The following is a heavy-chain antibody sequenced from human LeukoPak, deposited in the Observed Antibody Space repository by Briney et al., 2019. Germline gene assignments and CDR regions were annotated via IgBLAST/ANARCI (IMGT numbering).Heavy chain of an antibody. Sequence: PSETLSLTCTVSGGSISSYYWSWIRQPAGKGPEWIGRIYTSGSTNYNPSLKSRVTMSVDTSKNQFSLKLSSVTAADTAVYYCARDLGQWLVQPHFDYWGQGTLVTVSS. CDR1: GGSISSYY. CDR3: ARDLGQWLVQPHFDY. J-gene: IGHJ4*02. CDR2: IYTSGST. D-gene: IGHD6-19*01. V-gene: IGHV4-4*07.